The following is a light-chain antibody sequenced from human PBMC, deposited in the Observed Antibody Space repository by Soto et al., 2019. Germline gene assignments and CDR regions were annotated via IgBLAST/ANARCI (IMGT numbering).Light chain of an antibody. Sequence: EIVLTQSPATLSLSPGERASLSCRASQSVRSYLAWYQQKPGQAPRLLIYDASNRATGIPARFSGSGSGTDFTLTFSSLEPEDFAVYYCQQRSDWAGLTFGGGTKVEIK. CDR2: DAS. CDR1: QSVRSY. V-gene: IGKV3-11*01. J-gene: IGKJ4*01. CDR3: QQRSDWAGLT.